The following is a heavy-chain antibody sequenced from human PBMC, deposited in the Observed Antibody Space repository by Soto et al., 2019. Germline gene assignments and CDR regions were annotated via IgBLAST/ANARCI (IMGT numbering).Heavy chain of an antibody. J-gene: IGHJ6*02. CDR1: GGSISSGGYY. CDR3: ASRGSHSSGIYYYGMDV. V-gene: IGHV4-31*03. Sequence: ASETLSLTCTVSGGSISSGGYYWSWVRQHPGKGLEWVGYIYYSGSTYYNPSLKSRVTISVDTSKNQFSLKLSSVTAADTAVYYCASRGSHSSGIYYYGMDVWGQGTTVTVSS. CDR2: IYYSGST. D-gene: IGHD3-22*01.